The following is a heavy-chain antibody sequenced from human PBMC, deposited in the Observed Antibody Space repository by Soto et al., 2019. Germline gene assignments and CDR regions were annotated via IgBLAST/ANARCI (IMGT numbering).Heavy chain of an antibody. Sequence: GGSLRLSCAASGFTVSSNYMTWVRQAPGKGLEWVSVIYSGGSTHYADSVKGRCTISRDNSKNTLYLQMNSLRAEGTAVYYCAKAPRYYYYGMDVWGQGTTVTVSS. CDR3: AKAPRYYYYGMDV. CDR1: GFTVSSNY. CDR2: IYSGGST. V-gene: IGHV3-53*01. J-gene: IGHJ6*02.